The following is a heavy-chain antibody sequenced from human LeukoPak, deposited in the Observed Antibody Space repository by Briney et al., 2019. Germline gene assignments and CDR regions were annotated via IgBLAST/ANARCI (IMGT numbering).Heavy chain of an antibody. J-gene: IGHJ4*02. CDR3: ARGDRSTGWAYYFDY. V-gene: IGHV4-61*01. CDR2: IYSSGST. CDR1: GGSISSGSYY. D-gene: IGHD2-8*02. Sequence: PSQTLSLTCTVSGGSISSGSYYWSWLRQPPGTGPEWIGYIYSSGSTNYNPSLKSRVTISVDTSKNQFSLKLISVTAADTAVYYCARGDRSTGWAYYFDYWGQGTLVTVSS.